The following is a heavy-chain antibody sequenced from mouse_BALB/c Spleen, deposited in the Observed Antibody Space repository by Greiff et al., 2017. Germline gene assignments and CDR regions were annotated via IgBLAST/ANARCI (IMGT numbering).Heavy chain of an antibody. D-gene: IGHD2-2*01. CDR3: ARDYGYGGVDY. CDR1: GYAFTNYL. Sequence: QVQLKQSGAELVRPGTSVKVSCKASGYAFTNYLIEWVKQRPGQGLEWIGVINPGSGGTNYNEKFKGKATLTADKSSSTAYMQLSSLTSDDSAVYFCARDYGYGGVDYWGQGTTLTVSS. V-gene: IGHV1-54*01. CDR2: INPGSGGT. J-gene: IGHJ2*01.